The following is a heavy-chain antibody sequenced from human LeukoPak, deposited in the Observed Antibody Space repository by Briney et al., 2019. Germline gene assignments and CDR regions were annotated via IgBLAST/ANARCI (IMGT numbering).Heavy chain of an antibody. CDR3: ARHRRFVVPDV. CDR2: IYTSGST. J-gene: IGHJ6*03. Sequence: SETLSLTCTVAGGSISSYYWSCIRQPPGKVLEWIGYIYTSGSTTYNPSLKTRFPISVDPSKNQFSLKLSSVTAAATAVYYCARHRRFVVPDVWGKGTTVTVSS. V-gene: IGHV4-4*09. D-gene: IGHD3-3*01. CDR1: GGSISSYY.